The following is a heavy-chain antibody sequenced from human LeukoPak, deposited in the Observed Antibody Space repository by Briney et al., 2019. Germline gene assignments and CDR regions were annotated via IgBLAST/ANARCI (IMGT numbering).Heavy chain of an antibody. Sequence: SETLSLTCAVYGGSFSGYYWSWLRQPPGKGLEWIGEINHSGSTNYNPSPKSRVTISVDTSKNQFSLKLSSVTAADTAVYYCARGRISLCSSTSCYVFGGNARPPGSYDYWGQGTLVTVSS. V-gene: IGHV4-34*01. CDR1: GGSFSGYY. CDR2: INHSGST. J-gene: IGHJ4*02. CDR3: ARGRISLCSSTSCYVFGGNARPPGSYDY. D-gene: IGHD2-2*01.